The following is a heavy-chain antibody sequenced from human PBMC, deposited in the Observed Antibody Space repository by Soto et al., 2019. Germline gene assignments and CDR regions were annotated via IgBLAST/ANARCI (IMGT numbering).Heavy chain of an antibody. CDR3: ARAHYDFWSGYSNWFEP. V-gene: IGHV4-59*01. J-gene: IGHJ5*02. CDR1: GGSISSYY. D-gene: IGHD3-3*01. Sequence: SETLSLTCTVSGGSISSYYWRWIRQPPGKGLEWIGYIYYSGSTNYNPSLKSRVTISVDTSKNQFSLKLSSVTAADTAVYYCARAHYDFWSGYSNWFEPWGQGTLVTVSS. CDR2: IYYSGST.